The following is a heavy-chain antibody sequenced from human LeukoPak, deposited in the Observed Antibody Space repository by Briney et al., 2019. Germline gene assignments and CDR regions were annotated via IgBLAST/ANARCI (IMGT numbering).Heavy chain of an antibody. D-gene: IGHD3-9*01. CDR1: GGSISSSNW. Sequence: SETLSLTCAVSGGSISSSNWWSWVRQPPGKGLEWIGEIYHSGSTNYNPSLKSRVTISVDKSKNQFSLKLSSVTAADTAVYYCARWAYDILTGYSLDAFDIWGQGTMVTVSS. CDR2: IYHSGST. V-gene: IGHV4-4*02. J-gene: IGHJ3*02. CDR3: ARWAYDILTGYSLDAFDI.